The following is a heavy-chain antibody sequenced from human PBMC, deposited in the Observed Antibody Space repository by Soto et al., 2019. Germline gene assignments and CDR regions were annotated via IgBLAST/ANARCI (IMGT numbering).Heavy chain of an antibody. Sequence: GGSLRLSCAASGFTFNNYVMHWVRQAPGKGLEWVAGIWHDGSNTFYGDFVKGRFTIARDNSNYTLYLQMHSLRVEDTAVYYCAREGMSYGNFNGWGQGTLVTVSS. V-gene: IGHV3-33*01. J-gene: IGHJ4*02. CDR1: GFTFNNYV. CDR2: IWHDGSNT. D-gene: IGHD1-26*01. CDR3: AREGMSYGNFNG.